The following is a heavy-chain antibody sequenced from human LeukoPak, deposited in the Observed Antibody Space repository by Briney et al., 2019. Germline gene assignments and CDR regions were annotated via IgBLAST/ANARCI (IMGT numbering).Heavy chain of an antibody. V-gene: IGHV4-39*01. CDR2: FYYSGYI. J-gene: IGHJ4*02. CDR1: LGSMSSSGYY. Sequence: SETLSLTCTVSLGSMSSSGYYWGWTRHPPGKGLEWIGSFYYSGYIYYNTSLKSRVVISVDKSKNEFAMRLNSVTDADMAVYYCARHDLWGQGTLVTVAS. CDR3: ARHDL.